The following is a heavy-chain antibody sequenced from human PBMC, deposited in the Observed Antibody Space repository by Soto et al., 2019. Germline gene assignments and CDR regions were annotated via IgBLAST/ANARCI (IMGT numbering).Heavy chain of an antibody. V-gene: IGHV4-34*01. CDR2: INHSGRT. CDR1: GGSFSGYY. Sequence: QVQLQQWGAGLLKPSETLSLTCAVYGGSFSGYYWSWIRKPPGKGLEWIGEINHSGRTNYNPSLKSRATIPVDTSKNQFSLKLSSVTAADPAVYYCARGGAHSSSWYGYWGKGTLVTVSS. D-gene: IGHD6-13*01. J-gene: IGHJ4*02. CDR3: ARGGAHSSSWYGY.